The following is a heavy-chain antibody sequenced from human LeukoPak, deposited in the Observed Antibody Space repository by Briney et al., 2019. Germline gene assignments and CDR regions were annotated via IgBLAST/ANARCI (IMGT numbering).Heavy chain of an antibody. CDR3: ASELERRPNYYYYYGMDV. CDR2: IIPILGIA. CDR1: GGAFTIYA. Sequence: SVRVSCTASGGAFTIYAIGWVREAPGQGHEWMGRIIPILGIANYAQKSQGRVTITAYKSTSTAYMELSSLRSEDTAVYYCASELERRPNYYYYYGMDVWGQGTTVTVSS. J-gene: IGHJ6*02. V-gene: IGHV1-69*04. D-gene: IGHD1-1*01.